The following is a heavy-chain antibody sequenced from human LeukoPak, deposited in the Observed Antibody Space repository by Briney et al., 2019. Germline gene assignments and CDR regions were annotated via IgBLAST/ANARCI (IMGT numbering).Heavy chain of an antibody. CDR3: AKVGGLLRYFDWLLYFDY. D-gene: IGHD3-9*01. CDR2: ISGSGGST. CDR1: GFTFSSCA. J-gene: IGHJ4*02. V-gene: IGHV3-23*01. Sequence: PGGSLRLSCAASGFTFSSCAMSWVRQAPGKGLEWVSAISGSGGSTYYADSVKGRFTISRDNSKNTLYLQMNSLRAEDTAVYYCAKVGGLLRYFDWLLYFDYWGQGTLVTVSS.